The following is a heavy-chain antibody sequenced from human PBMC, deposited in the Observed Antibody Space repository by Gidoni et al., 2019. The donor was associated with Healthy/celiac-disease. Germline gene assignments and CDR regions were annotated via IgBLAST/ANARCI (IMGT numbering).Heavy chain of an antibody. Sequence: QLQLQESGPGLVKPSETLSLTCTVSGGSISSSSYYWGWIRQPPGKGLEWIGSIYYSGSTYYNPSLKSRVTISVDTSKNQFSLKLSSVTAADTAVYYCARGELWELRGIDYWGQGTLVTVSS. J-gene: IGHJ4*02. CDR2: IYYSGST. D-gene: IGHD1-26*01. CDR1: GGSISSSSYY. CDR3: ARGELWELRGIDY. V-gene: IGHV4-39*07.